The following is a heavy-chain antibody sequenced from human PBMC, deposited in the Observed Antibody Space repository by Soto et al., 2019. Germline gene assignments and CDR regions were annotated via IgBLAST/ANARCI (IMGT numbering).Heavy chain of an antibody. V-gene: IGHV3-30-3*01. CDR2: ISYDGGNK. Sequence: PGGSLRLSCAASGFTFSSYAMHWVRQAPGKGLEWVAVISYDGGNKYYADSVKGRFTISRDNSKNTLYLQMNSLRAEDTAVYYCARARDFYYDSSGSGYWGQGTLVTVSS. D-gene: IGHD3-22*01. J-gene: IGHJ4*02. CDR3: ARARDFYYDSSGSGY. CDR1: GFTFSSYA.